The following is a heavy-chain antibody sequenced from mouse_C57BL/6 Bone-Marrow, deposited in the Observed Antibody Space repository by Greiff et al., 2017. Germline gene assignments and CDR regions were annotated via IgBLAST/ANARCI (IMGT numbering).Heavy chain of an antibody. J-gene: IGHJ1*03. Sequence: EVKLMESGGGLVQPGGSLSLSCAASGFTFTDYYMSWVRQPPGKALEWLGFIRNKANGYTTEYSASVKGRFTISRDNSQSILYLQMNALRAEDSATYYCARYRGNSTVYWYFDVWGTGTTVTVSS. CDR3: ARYRGNSTVYWYFDV. CDR1: GFTFTDYY. CDR2: IRNKANGYTT. V-gene: IGHV7-3*01. D-gene: IGHD1-1*01.